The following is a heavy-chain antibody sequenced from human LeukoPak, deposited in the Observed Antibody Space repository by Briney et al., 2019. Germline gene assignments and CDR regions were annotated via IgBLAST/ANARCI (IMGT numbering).Heavy chain of an antibody. CDR1: GGSISSSSYY. CDR3: ARDEGSSYPFDY. J-gene: IGHJ4*02. V-gene: IGHV4-39*07. Sequence: KPSETLSLTCTVPGGSISSSSYYWGWIRQPPGKGLEWIGSIYYSGSTYYNPSLKSRVTISVDTSKNQFSLNLSSVTAADTAVYFCARDEGSSYPFDYWGQGTLVTVSS. D-gene: IGHD2-2*01. CDR2: IYYSGST.